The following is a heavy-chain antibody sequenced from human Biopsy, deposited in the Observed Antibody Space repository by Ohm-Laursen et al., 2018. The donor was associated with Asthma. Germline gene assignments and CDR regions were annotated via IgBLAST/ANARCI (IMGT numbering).Heavy chain of an antibody. Sequence: SLRLSCTATGFSFSNFAIHWVRQAPGKGLEWVGVISKDSSTQDYADSVKGRFTMARDNSKNTLDLQMNSLREEDTAVYYCVRDGTDDAFDIWGQGTVVSVSS. V-gene: IGHV3-30*01. D-gene: IGHD1-1*01. J-gene: IGHJ3*02. CDR1: GFSFSNFA. CDR2: ISKDSSTQ. CDR3: VRDGTDDAFDI.